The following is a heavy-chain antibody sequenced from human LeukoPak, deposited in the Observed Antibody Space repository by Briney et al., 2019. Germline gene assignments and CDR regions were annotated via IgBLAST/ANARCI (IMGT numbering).Heavy chain of an antibody. Sequence: ASVKVSCKVSGYTLTELSMHWVRQAPGKGLEWMGGFDPEDGETIYAQKFQGRVTTTEDTSTDTAYMELSSLRSEDTAVYYCATSASSGWYVLNYWGQGTLVTVSS. J-gene: IGHJ4*02. CDR1: GYTLTELS. V-gene: IGHV1-24*01. CDR2: FDPEDGET. CDR3: ATSASSGWYVLNY. D-gene: IGHD6-19*01.